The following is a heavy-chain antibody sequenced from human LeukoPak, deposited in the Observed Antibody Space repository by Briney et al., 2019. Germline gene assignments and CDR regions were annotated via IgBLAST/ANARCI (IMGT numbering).Heavy chain of an antibody. J-gene: IGHJ4*02. V-gene: IGHV4-34*01. CDR3: ARETPDVLIGVYFDY. CDR2: INQSGST. Sequence: TSETLSLTCAVYGGFFSGYYWSWIRQPPGKVLEWIGEINQSGSTNYSPSLKSRVTISVDTSKNQFSLKLSSVTAADTAVYYCARETPDVLIGVYFDYWGQGTLVTVSS. CDR1: GGFFSGYY. D-gene: IGHD3-10*01.